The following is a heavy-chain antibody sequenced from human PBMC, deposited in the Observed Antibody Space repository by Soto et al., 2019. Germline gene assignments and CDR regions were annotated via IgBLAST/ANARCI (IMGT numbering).Heavy chain of an antibody. V-gene: IGHV3-30*03. CDR2: ISYDGSNK. Sequence: GGSLRLSCAASGFTFSSYGMHWVRQAPGQGLEWVAVISYDGSNKYYAESVRGRFTISRDNAKNSLFLQMNTLRAEDTAVYYCARAQGVYAIPPYYYGFDVWGQGTTVTVSS. J-gene: IGHJ6*02. CDR1: GFTFSSYG. CDR3: ARAQGVYAIPPYYYGFDV. D-gene: IGHD2-8*01.